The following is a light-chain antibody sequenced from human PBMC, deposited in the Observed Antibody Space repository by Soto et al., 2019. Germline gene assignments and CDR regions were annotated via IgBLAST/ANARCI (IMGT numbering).Light chain of an antibody. CDR2: DAS. V-gene: IGKV1-33*01. J-gene: IGKJ2*01. CDR1: QDISNY. CDR3: QQYDNLPGYT. Sequence: DIPMTQSPSSLSASVGDRVTITCQASQDISNYLNWYQQKPGKAPKLLIYDASNLGTGVPSRFSGSGSGTDFTFTISSLQPEDIATYYCQQYDNLPGYTFGQGTKLEIK.